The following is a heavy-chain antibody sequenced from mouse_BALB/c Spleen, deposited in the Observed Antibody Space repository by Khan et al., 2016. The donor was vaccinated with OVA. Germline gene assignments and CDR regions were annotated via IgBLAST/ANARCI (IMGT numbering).Heavy chain of an antibody. V-gene: IGHV1-4*01. J-gene: IGHJ2*01. CDR2: INPSSGYT. CDR3: ARKSTRASY. CDR1: GYTFTSYT. Sequence: QVQLQQSGAELVKPGASVKTSCKASGYTFTSYTMHWVKQRPGQGLEWIGYINPSSGYTKYNQKFKDKATLTADKSSSTAYMQLSSLTSEDSAVYYCARKSTRASYWGQGTTLTGSS.